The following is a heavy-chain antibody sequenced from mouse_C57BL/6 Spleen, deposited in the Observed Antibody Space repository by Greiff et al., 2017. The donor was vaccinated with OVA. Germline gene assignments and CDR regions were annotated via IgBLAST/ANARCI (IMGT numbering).Heavy chain of an antibody. CDR2: IWSGGST. CDR1: GFSLTSYG. D-gene: IGHD1-1*01. Sequence: VKVVESGPGLVQPSQSLSITCTVSGFSLTSYGVHWVRQSPGKGLEWLGVIWSGGSTDYNAAFISRLSISKDNSKSQVFFKMNSLQADDTAIYYCARNDYYGSSHWYFDVWGTGTTVTVSS. V-gene: IGHV2-2*01. J-gene: IGHJ1*03. CDR3: ARNDYYGSSHWYFDV.